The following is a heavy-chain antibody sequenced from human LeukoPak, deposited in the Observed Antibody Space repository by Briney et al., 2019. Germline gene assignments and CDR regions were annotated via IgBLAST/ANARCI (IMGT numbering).Heavy chain of an antibody. J-gene: IGHJ4*02. V-gene: IGHV3-23*01. CDR2: ISGSGGST. CDR3: AKDNRGVDQWLVPRNDY. Sequence: GGSPRLSCAASGFTFSSYAMSWVRQAPGKGLEWVSAISGSGGSTYYADSVTGRFTISRDNSKNTLYLQMNSLRAEDTAVYYCAKDNRGVDQWLVPRNDYWGQGTLVTVPS. D-gene: IGHD6-19*01. CDR1: GFTFSSYA.